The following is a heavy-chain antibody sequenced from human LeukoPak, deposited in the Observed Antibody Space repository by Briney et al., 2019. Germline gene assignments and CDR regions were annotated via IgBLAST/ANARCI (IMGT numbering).Heavy chain of an antibody. V-gene: IGHV1-69*04. Sequence: GASVKVSCKASGYTFTSYDINWVRQAPGQGLEWMGRIIPILGIANYAQKFQGRVTITADKSTSTTYMELSSLRSEDTAVYYCARVPIYDSSDYYFDYWGQGTLVTVSS. CDR2: IIPILGIA. CDR1: GYTFTSYD. CDR3: ARVPIYDSSDYYFDY. J-gene: IGHJ4*02. D-gene: IGHD3-22*01.